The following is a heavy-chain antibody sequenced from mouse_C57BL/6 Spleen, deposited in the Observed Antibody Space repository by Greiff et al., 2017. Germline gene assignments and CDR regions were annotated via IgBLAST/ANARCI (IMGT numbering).Heavy chain of an antibody. J-gene: IGHJ2*01. CDR1: GYTFTSYW. V-gene: IGHV1-5*01. D-gene: IGHD1-1*01. CDR2: IYPGNSDT. CDR3: TRQYYGSSDGFDY. Sequence: VQLQQSGTVLARPGASVKMSCKTSGYTFTSYWMHWVKQRPGQGLEWIGAIYPGNSDTSYNQKFKGKAKLTAVTSASTAYMELSSMTNEDSAVYYCTRQYYGSSDGFDYWGQGTTLTVSS.